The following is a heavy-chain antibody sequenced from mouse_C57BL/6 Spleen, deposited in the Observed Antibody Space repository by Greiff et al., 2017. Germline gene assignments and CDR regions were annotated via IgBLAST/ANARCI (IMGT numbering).Heavy chain of an antibody. V-gene: IGHV1-5*01. J-gene: IGHJ2*01. D-gene: IGHD2-1*01. CDR1: GYTFTSYW. CDR3: SIYCGNRFDY. CDR2: IYPGNSDT. Sequence: SGTVLARPGASVKMSCKTSGYTFTSYWMHWVKQRPGQGLEWIGAIYPGNSDTSYNQKFKGKAKLTAVTSASTAYMELSSLTNEDSAGYYCSIYCGNRFDYWGQGTTLTVSA.